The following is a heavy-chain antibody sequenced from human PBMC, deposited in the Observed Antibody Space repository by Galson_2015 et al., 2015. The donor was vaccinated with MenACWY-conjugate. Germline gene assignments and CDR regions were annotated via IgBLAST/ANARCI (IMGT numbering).Heavy chain of an antibody. V-gene: IGHV3-7*01. CDR1: GFTFDSYR. CDR2: INRDGGGT. D-gene: IGHD1-1*01. J-gene: IGHJ4*02. Sequence: SLRLSCAASGFTFDSYRMSWVRQAPGKGLEWVTNINRDGGGTYYASSVKGRFTISKDNAENSLYLQMNSLRAEDTSIYYCARIIHDGLAYWGKGTLVNVS. CDR3: ARIIHDGLAY.